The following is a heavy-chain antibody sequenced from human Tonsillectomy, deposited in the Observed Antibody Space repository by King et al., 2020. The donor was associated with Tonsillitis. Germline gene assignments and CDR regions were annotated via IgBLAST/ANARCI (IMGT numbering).Heavy chain of an antibody. CDR3: TTHPRHRSQIDY. CDR1: GLTFNNAW. Sequence: VQLVESGGGLVKPGGSLRLSCEASGLTFNNAWLSWVRQAPGKGLEWVGRIKCNADGGTRDYAAPVKGRFTISRDDSENTLHLQMNSLKTEDTAVYFCTTHPRHRSQIDYWGQGTLFTVSS. V-gene: IGHV3-15*01. CDR2: IKCNADGGTR. J-gene: IGHJ4*02. D-gene: IGHD3-10*01.